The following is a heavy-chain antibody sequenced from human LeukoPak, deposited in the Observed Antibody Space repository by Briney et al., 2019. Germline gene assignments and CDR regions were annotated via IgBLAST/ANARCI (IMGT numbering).Heavy chain of an antibody. V-gene: IGHV3-73*01. CDR3: ATSDWGCSSN. D-gene: IGHD3-9*01. J-gene: IGHJ4*02. Sequence: GGSLRLTCTASGFTVSGTTKHGVRQASGKGLEWVGRVRSKTDNYATAYSASVQGRFTVSRDDSKNTAYLQMNSLKPEDTAIHFWATSDWGCSSNWGQGSRVTVSS. CDR1: GFTVSGTT. CDR2: VRSKTDNYAT.